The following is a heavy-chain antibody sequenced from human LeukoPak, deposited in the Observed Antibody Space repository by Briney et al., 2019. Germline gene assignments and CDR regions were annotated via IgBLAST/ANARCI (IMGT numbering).Heavy chain of an antibody. D-gene: IGHD6-19*01. V-gene: IGHV1-18*01. Sequence: ASVKVSCKTSGYTFSNYGISWVRQAPGQGLEWMGWIGRDGDDRKYAAKVQGRVTMTKDTSTSTAYMELRSLTSDDTAVYYCVRVMAVAGIYLYWGQGTLVTVSS. CDR3: VRVMAVAGIYLY. J-gene: IGHJ4*01. CDR1: GYTFSNYG. CDR2: IGRDGDDR.